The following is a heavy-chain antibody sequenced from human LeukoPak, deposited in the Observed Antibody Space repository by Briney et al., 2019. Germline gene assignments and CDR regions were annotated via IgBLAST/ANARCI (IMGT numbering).Heavy chain of an antibody. CDR1: GGTFSSYA. CDR2: IIPIFGTA. Sequence: SVKVSCKASGGTFSSYAISWVRQAPGQGLEWMGGIIPIFGTANYAQKFQGRVTITADESTSTAYMELSSLRSEDTAVYYCARVRYYYDSSGYPEQTFDYWGQGTLVTVSS. J-gene: IGHJ4*02. CDR3: ARVRYYYDSSGYPEQTFDY. D-gene: IGHD3-22*01. V-gene: IGHV1-69*13.